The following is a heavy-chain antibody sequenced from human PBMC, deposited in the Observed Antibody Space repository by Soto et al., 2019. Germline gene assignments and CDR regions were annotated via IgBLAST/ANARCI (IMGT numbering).Heavy chain of an antibody. D-gene: IGHD3-10*01. CDR2: ISYDGSNK. CDR1: GFTFSSYA. J-gene: IGHJ6*02. V-gene: IGHV3-30-3*01. Sequence: QMQLVESGGGVVQPGRSLRLSCAASGFTFSSYAMHWVRQAPGKGLEWVAVISYDGSNKYYADSVKGRFTISRDNSKNTLYLQMNSLRAEDTAVYYCARAGSSSEVLYYYYYGMDVWGQGTTVTVSS. CDR3: ARAGSSSEVLYYYYYGMDV.